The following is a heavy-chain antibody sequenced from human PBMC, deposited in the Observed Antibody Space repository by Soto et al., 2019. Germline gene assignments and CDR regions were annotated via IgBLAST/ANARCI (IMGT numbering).Heavy chain of an antibody. CDR2: IYYSGIT. J-gene: IGHJ4*02. D-gene: IGHD7-27*01. Sequence: PSETLSLTCTVSGGSISSYYWSWIRQPPGKGLEWIGYIYYSGITNYNPSLKSRATISVDTSKNQFSLKLSSVTAADTAVYYCARRWGRTFDYWGQGTLVTVSS. CDR3: ARRWGRTFDY. V-gene: IGHV4-59*08. CDR1: GGSISSYY.